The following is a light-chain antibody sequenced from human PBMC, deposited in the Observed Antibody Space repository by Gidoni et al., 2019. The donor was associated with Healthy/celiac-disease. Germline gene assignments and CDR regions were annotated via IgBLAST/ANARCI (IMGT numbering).Light chain of an antibody. Sequence: EIVLTQSPGTLSLSPGERATLSCRASQSVSSSYLAWYQQKPGQAPRLLIYGASSRATGIPDRFSGSGSGTDFTLTISRLETEDFAVYYCQQYGSSRAWTFXQXTKVEIK. CDR1: QSVSSSY. J-gene: IGKJ1*01. CDR3: QQYGSSRAWT. CDR2: GAS. V-gene: IGKV3-20*01.